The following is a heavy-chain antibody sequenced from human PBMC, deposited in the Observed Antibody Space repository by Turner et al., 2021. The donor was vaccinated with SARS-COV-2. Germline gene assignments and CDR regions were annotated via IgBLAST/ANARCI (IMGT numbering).Heavy chain of an antibody. D-gene: IGHD3-10*01. CDR2: ILYDGSNK. CDR3: AKGPYYYYGSGSYYSLPLDY. V-gene: IGHV3-30*18. J-gene: IGHJ4*02. CDR1: GFTFSTYG. Sequence: QVQLVESGGGVVQPGRSLRLSCAASGFTFSTYGMHWVRQAPGKGLEWVAIILYDGSNKYYADSVKGRFTISRDNSKNTLYLQMSSLRAEDTAVYYCAKGPYYYYGSGSYYSLPLDYWGQGTLVTVSS.